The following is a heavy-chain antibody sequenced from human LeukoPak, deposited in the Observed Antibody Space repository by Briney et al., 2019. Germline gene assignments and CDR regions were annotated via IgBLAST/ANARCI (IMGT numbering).Heavy chain of an antibody. CDR2: ISGSGGST. D-gene: IGHD3-22*01. CDR3: AKAAYYDSTFYLNWFDP. Sequence: PGGSLRLSCAASGFTFSSYAMNWVRQAPGKGLEWVSAISGSGGSTHYADSVKGRFTISRDNSKNTLYLQMNSPRAEDTAVYYCAKAAYYDSTFYLNWFDPWGQGTLVTVSS. J-gene: IGHJ5*02. V-gene: IGHV3-23*01. CDR1: GFTFSSYA.